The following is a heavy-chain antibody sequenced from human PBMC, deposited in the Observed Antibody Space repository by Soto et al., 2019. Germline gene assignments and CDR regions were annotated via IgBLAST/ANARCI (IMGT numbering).Heavy chain of an antibody. Sequence: PGESLKISCKGSGYSFTSYWISWVRQMPGKGLEWMGRIDPSDSYTNYSPSFQGHVTISADKSISTAYLQWSSLKASDTAMYYCARLDYDSSGYLPHYYYYGMDVWGQGTTVTVSS. J-gene: IGHJ6*02. V-gene: IGHV5-10-1*01. D-gene: IGHD3-22*01. CDR3: ARLDYDSSGYLPHYYYYGMDV. CDR1: GYSFTSYW. CDR2: IDPSDSYT.